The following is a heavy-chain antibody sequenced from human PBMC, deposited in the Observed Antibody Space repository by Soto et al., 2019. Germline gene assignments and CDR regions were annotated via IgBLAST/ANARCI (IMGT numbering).Heavy chain of an antibody. D-gene: IGHD3-22*01. Sequence: GGSLRLSCAASGFTFSSYSMNWVRQAPGKGLEYVSAISSNGGSTYYADSVKGRFTISRDNSKNTLYLQMSSLRAEDTAVYYCVTRYYYDSSGPGPNDAFDIWGQGTMVTVSS. V-gene: IGHV3-64D*06. CDR3: VTRYYYDSSGPGPNDAFDI. CDR2: ISSNGGST. J-gene: IGHJ3*02. CDR1: GFTFSSYS.